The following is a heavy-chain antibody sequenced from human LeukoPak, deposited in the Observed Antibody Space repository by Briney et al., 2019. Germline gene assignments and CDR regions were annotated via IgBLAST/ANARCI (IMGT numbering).Heavy chain of an antibody. J-gene: IGHJ6*02. D-gene: IGHD1-14*01. CDR2: IYTSGST. V-gene: IGHV4-4*07. Sequence: GSLRLSCAASGFTFSSYAMSWIRQPAGKGLEWIGRIYTSGSTNYNPSVKSRVTMSVDTSNNQFSLKLISVTAADTAVYYCARQPPQYYGMDVWGQGTTVTVSS. CDR3: ARQPPQYYGMDV. CDR1: GFTFSSYA.